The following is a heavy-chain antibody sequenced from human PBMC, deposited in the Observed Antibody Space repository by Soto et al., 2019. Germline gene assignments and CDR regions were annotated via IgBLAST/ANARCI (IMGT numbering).Heavy chain of an antibody. CDR2: INAGNGNT. D-gene: IGHD6-13*01. V-gene: IGHV1-3*01. CDR3: ARTGSSWYSWFDP. Sequence: ASVKVSCKASGYTFTSYAMHWVRQAPGQRLEWMGWINAGNGNTKYSQKFQGRVTITRDTSTSTAYMELRSLRSDDTAVYYCARTGSSWYSWFDPWGQGTLVTVSS. J-gene: IGHJ5*02. CDR1: GYTFTSYA.